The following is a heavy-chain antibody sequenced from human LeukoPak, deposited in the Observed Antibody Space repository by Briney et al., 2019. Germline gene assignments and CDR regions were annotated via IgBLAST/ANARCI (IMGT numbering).Heavy chain of an antibody. J-gene: IGHJ6*02. CDR3: ARDYDILTGYSSGYYGMDV. CDR2: IYYSGST. D-gene: IGHD3-9*01. CDR1: GGSISSYY. V-gene: IGHV4-59*12. Sequence: SETLSLTCTVSGGSISSYYWSWIRQPPGKGLEWIGYIYYSGSTNYNPSLKSRVTISVDKSKNQFSLKLSSVTAADTAVYYCARDYDILTGYSSGYYGMDVWGQGTTVTVSS.